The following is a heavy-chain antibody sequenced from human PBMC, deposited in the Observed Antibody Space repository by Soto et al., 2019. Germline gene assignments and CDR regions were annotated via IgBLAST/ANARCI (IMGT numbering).Heavy chain of an antibody. CDR2: IYYSGST. D-gene: IGHD1-26*01. V-gene: IGHV4-31*03. J-gene: IGHJ5*02. CDR1: GGSISSGGYY. Sequence: QVQLQESGPGLVKPSQTLSLTCTVSGGSISSGGYYWSWIRQHPGKGLEWIGYIYYSGSTYYNPSPRNRVTLSAVTSKNHFSLSLTSVTAAHTAVYSCARGSTLYSPRLTWFDPWGQGTLFPVSS. CDR3: ARGSTLYSPRLTWFDP.